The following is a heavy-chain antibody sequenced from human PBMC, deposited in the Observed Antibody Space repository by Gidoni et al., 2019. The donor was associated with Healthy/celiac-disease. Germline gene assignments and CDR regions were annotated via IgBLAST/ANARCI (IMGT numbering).Heavy chain of an antibody. CDR3: AKAPAGYYGDSTWFPWY. Sequence: EVQLLESGGGLVQPGGSLRLSCAASGFTFSSYAMSWVRQAPGKGLEWVSAISGSGGSTYYADSVKGRFTISRDNSKNTLYLQMNSLRAEDTAVYYCAKAPAGYYGDSTWFPWYWGQGTLVTVSS. CDR2: ISGSGGST. V-gene: IGHV3-23*01. D-gene: IGHD4-17*01. CDR1: GFTFSSYA. J-gene: IGHJ4*02.